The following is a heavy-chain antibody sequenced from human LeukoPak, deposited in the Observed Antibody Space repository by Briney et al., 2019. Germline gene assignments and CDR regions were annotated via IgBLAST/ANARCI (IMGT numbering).Heavy chain of an antibody. CDR2: ISSSSSYI. Sequence: PGGFLRLSCAASGFTFSSSEMNWVRQAPGKGLEWVSSISSSSSYIYYADSVKGRFTISRDNAKNSLYLQMNSLRAEDTAVYYCASVRVPAELTIDPWGQGTLVTVSS. J-gene: IGHJ5*02. D-gene: IGHD1-14*01. CDR3: ASVRVPAELTIDP. V-gene: IGHV3-21*01. CDR1: GFTFSSSE.